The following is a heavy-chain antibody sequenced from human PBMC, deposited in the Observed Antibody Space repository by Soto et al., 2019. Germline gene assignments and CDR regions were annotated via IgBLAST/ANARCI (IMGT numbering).Heavy chain of an antibody. J-gene: IGHJ4*02. CDR2: VDPEDGET. CDR3: ATAGDRPHFDY. Sequence: VASVKVSCKVSGYTFTDYYMHWVQQAPGKGLEWMGLVDPEDGETIYAEKFQGRVTITADTSTDTAYMELSSLRSEDTAVYYCATAGDRPHFDYWGQGTLVTVS. D-gene: IGHD7-27*01. CDR1: GYTFTDYY. V-gene: IGHV1-69-2*01.